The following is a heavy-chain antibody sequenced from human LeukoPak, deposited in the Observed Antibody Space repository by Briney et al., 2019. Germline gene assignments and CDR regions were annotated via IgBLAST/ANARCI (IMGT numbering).Heavy chain of an antibody. V-gene: IGHV3-21*01. CDR1: GFPLTNYW. CDR2: ICISMSEI. Sequence: GGSLRHSRALPGFPLTNYWLSWARQSPRKGVEWVSSICISMSEIYNTHSPKGRFTISRDNAKNSLYLQMNSLRAGDTAVYYCARSSPSAGYPFDYWGQGTLVTVSS. CDR3: ARSSPSAGYPFDY. D-gene: IGHD3-9*01. J-gene: IGHJ4*02.